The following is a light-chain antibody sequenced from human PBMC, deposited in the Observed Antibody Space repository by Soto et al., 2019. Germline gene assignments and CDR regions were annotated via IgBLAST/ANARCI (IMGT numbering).Light chain of an antibody. CDR3: QQRSNWPPRFT. Sequence: EIVLTQSPATLYFSPGEIATLSCRASQSVSSYLAWYQQKPGQAPRLLIYDASNRATGIPARFSGSGSGTDFTLTISSLEPEDFAVYYCQQRSNWPPRFTFGPGTKVDIK. V-gene: IGKV3-11*01. CDR1: QSVSSY. CDR2: DAS. J-gene: IGKJ3*01.